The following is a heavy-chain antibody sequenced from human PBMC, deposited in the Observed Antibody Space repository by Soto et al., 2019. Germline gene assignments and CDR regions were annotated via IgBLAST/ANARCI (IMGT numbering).Heavy chain of an antibody. J-gene: IGHJ6*02. CDR1: GGTFSSYA. CDR3: ASPEEGIVVVPAGMGYYYYGMDV. D-gene: IGHD2-2*01. CDR2: IIPIFGTA. V-gene: IGHV1-69*01. Sequence: QVQLVQSGAEVKKPGSSVKVSCKASGGTFSSYAISWVRQAPGQGLEWMGGIIPIFGTANYAQKFQGRVTITADESTSTAYMELSRLRSEDTAVYYCASPEEGIVVVPAGMGYYYYGMDVWGQGTTVTVSS.